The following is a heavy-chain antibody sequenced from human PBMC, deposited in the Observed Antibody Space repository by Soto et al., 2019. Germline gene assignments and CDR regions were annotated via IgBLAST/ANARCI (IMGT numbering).Heavy chain of an antibody. D-gene: IGHD6-6*01. CDR3: ARGVAARPPLYYYYYGMDV. CDR1: GGSISSYY. CDR2: IYTSGST. Sequence: KPXETLSLTCTVSGGSISSYYWSWIRQPAGKGLEWIGRIYTSGSTNYNPSLKSRVTMSVDTSKNQFSLKLSSVTAADTAVYYCARGVAARPPLYYYYYGMDVWGQGTTVTVSS. V-gene: IGHV4-4*07. J-gene: IGHJ6*02.